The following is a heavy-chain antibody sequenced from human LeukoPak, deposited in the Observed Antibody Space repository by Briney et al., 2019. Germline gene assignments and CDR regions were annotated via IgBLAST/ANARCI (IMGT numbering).Heavy chain of an antibody. Sequence: GGSLRLSCAASGFTFNRHGMSWVRQAPGKGLEWVSGIDVSGRMTYYADSVKGRFTISRDNSKNTLYLQMNSLRAEDTAVYYCAKDNRWELLIMSWGQGTLVTVSS. D-gene: IGHD1-26*01. CDR1: GFTFNRHG. CDR3: AKDNRWELLIMS. V-gene: IGHV3-23*01. CDR2: IDVSGRMT. J-gene: IGHJ5*02.